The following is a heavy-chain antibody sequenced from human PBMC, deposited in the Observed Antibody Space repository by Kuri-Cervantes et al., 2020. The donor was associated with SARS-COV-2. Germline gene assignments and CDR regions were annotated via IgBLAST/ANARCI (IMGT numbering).Heavy chain of an antibody. CDR2: IDPSDSYT. J-gene: IGHJ4*02. CDR3: AATDWGRDY. V-gene: IGHV5-10-1*01. D-gene: IGHD7-27*01. Sequence: KVSCKGSGYSFTSYWISWARQMPGKGLEWMGRIDPSDSYTNYSPSFQGHVTISADKSISTAYLQWSSLKASDTAMYYCAATDWGRDYWGQGTLVTVSS. CDR1: GYSFTSYW.